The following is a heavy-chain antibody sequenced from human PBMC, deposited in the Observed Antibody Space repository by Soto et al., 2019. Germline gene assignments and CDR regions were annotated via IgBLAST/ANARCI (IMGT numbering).Heavy chain of an antibody. Sequence: EVQLFESWGGLVQPGGSLRRSCAASGFTFSNYAMSWGRQAPWKRLEWVSAISGSGGSTYYADSVKGRFTISRDNSNTTLYRHMTSRRAEATAVYYGAKDPRVHYSASGSYSCWGQGTLVTVSS. CDR2: ISGSGGST. J-gene: IGHJ4*02. V-gene: IGHV3-23*01. CDR3: AKDPRVHYSASGSYSC. CDR1: GFTFSNYA. D-gene: IGHD3-10*01.